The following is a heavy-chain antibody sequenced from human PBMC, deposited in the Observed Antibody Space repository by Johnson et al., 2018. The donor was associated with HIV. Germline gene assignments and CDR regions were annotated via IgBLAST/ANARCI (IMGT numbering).Heavy chain of an antibody. CDR1: GLNFSDYS. CDR2: ISWNSGSI. J-gene: IGHJ3*02. Sequence: VQLVESGGGVVQPGRSMRLSCEASGLNFSDYSMHWVRQAPGKGLEWVSGISWNSGSIGYADSVKGRFTISRDNAKNSLYLQMNSLRAEDTALYYCAKDMSSSWYGDDAFDIWGQGTTVIVSS. CDR3: AKDMSSSWYGDDAFDI. V-gene: IGHV3-9*01. D-gene: IGHD6-13*01.